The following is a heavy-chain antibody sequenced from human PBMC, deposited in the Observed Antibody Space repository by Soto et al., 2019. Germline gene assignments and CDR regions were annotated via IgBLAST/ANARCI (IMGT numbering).Heavy chain of an antibody. J-gene: IGHJ6*03. Sequence: QVQLVESGGGVVQPGRSLSLSCAASGFTFSSYGMHWVRQAPGKGLQWVALISYDGSNKYYVDSVRGRFTISRDNSKNTLYLQMNSLRAEDTAVYYCAKENCGRNNYLHRYYYYMDFWGKGTTVTVPS. CDR1: GFTFSSYG. D-gene: IGHD1-1*01. V-gene: IGHV3-30*18. CDR3: AKENCGRNNYLHRYYYYMDF. CDR2: ISYDGSNK.